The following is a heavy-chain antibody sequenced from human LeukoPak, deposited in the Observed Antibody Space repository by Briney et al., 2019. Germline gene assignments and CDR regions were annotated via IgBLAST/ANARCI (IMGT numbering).Heavy chain of an antibody. V-gene: IGHV3-74*01. CDR1: GLTFSSYW. J-gene: IGHJ4*02. D-gene: IGHD5-18*01. CDR3: ARDRASDTAKPFDY. CDR2: INSDGSTT. Sequence: GGSLRLSCAASGLTFSSYWMHWVRQAPGKGLVWVSRINSDGSTTNYADSVKGRFTVSRDNAKNTLYLQMNSLRAEDTAVYYRARDRASDTAKPFDYWGQGTLVTVSS.